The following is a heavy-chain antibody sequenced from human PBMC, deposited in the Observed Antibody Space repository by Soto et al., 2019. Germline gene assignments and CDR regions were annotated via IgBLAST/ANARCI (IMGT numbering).Heavy chain of an antibody. CDR3: AKERGDLEYSSSGGDFDY. D-gene: IGHD6-6*01. J-gene: IGHJ4*02. CDR2: ISGSGGST. CDR1: GFTFSSYA. Sequence: GGSLRLSCAASGFTFSSYAMSWVRQAPGKGLEWVSAISGSGGSTYYADSVKGRFTISRDNSKNTLYLQMNSLRAEDTAVYYCAKERGDLEYSSSGGDFDYWGQGTLVTVSS. V-gene: IGHV3-23*01.